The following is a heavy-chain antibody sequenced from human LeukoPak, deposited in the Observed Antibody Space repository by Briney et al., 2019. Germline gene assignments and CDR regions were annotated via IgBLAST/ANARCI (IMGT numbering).Heavy chain of an antibody. J-gene: IGHJ4*02. CDR1: GYTLTELS. V-gene: IGHV1-24*01. Sequence: ASEKVSCKVSGYTLTELSMHWVRQAPGKGIAGMGGFDPEDGETIYAQKFQGRVTMTEDTSTDTAYMELSSLRSEDTAVYYCATEGGSYLFRTYFDYWGQGTLVTVSS. CDR2: FDPEDGET. D-gene: IGHD1-26*01. CDR3: ATEGGSYLFRTYFDY.